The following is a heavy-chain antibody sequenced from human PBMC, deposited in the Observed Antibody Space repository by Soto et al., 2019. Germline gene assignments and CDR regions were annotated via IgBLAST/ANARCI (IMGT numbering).Heavy chain of an antibody. D-gene: IGHD3-3*01. V-gene: IGHV1-18*01. CDR1: GYTFTSYG. CDR2: ISAYNGNT. Sequence: QVPLVQSGAEVKKPGASVKVSCKASGYTFTSYGISWVRQAPGQGLEWMGWISAYNGNTNYAQKLQGRVTMTTDTSTSTAYMELRSLRSDDTAVYYCARGVLITIFGVVTFDAFDIWGQGTMVTVSS. J-gene: IGHJ3*02. CDR3: ARGVLITIFGVVTFDAFDI.